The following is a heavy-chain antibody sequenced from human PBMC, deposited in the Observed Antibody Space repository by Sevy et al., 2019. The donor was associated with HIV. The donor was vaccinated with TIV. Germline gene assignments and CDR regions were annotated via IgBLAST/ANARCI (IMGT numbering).Heavy chain of an antibody. CDR3: ARGGYSYATWDWYFDL. CDR2: IKQDGSEK. CDR1: GFTFSSYW. D-gene: IGHD5-18*01. Sequence: GGSLRLSCAASGFTFSSYWMSWVRQAPGKGLEWVANIKQDGSEKYYVDSVKGRFTISRDNAKNSLYLQMNSLRAEDTAVYYCARGGYSYATWDWYFDLWGRGTLVTVSS. J-gene: IGHJ2*01. V-gene: IGHV3-7*03.